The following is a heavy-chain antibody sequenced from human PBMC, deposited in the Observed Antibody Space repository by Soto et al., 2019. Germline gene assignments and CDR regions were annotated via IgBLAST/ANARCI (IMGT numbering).Heavy chain of an antibody. CDR2: INHSGGT. J-gene: IGHJ6*02. D-gene: IGHD3-3*02. CDR3: ARDGQYYHFWSGYHNEGPYGMDV. CDR1: GGSFSGYY. Sequence: QVQLQQWGAGLLKPSETLSLTCAVYGGSFSGYYWTWIRQAPGKELEWIGEINHSGGTNYNSSLKSRVTISVDTSKTQFSLILYSVTAADTAVYYCARDGQYYHFWSGYHNEGPYGMDVWGQGTTVTVSS. V-gene: IGHV4-34*02.